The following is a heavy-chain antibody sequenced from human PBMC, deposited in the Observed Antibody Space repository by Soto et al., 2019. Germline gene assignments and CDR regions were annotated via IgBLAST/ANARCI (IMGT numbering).Heavy chain of an antibody. Sequence: EVQVVESGGGLVQPGGSLRPPCEAPGFTVTITYMTWVRQAPGKGREWVPVIYTGGTIYYADSVKGRFTISRDTSKNTLYLQMNSLRGDDTAVYYCHGYGYWGQGTLVTVSS. CDR2: IYTGGTI. D-gene: IGHD5-12*01. V-gene: IGHV3-53*01. CDR1: GFTVTITY. CDR3: HGYGY. J-gene: IGHJ4*02.